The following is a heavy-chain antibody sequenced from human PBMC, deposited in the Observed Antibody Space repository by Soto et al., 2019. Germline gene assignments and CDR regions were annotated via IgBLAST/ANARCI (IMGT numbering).Heavy chain of an antibody. CDR1: GFTFSDYA. J-gene: IGHJ4*02. D-gene: IGHD6-13*01. CDR3: ARPSISAPGTY. V-gene: IGHV3-23*01. CDR2: ITGGVGNT. Sequence: EVQLLESGGGLVQPGGSLRLSCAASGFTFSDYAMTWVRQAPGKGLEWVSSITGGVGNTIYADSVKGRFTTSRDNSKNMLYLQLNSLTADDTAVYYCARPSISAPGTYWGQGTLVTAS.